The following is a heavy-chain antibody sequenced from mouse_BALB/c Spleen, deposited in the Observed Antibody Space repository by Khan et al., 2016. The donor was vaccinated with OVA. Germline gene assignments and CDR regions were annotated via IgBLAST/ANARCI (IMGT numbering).Heavy chain of an antibody. CDR3: VRQGYGSSYYAMDY. CDR2: TRSKSNNYET. D-gene: IGHD1-1*01. CDR1: GFTFNTYA. V-gene: IGHV10-1*02. J-gene: IGHJ4*01. Sequence: EVQLVESGGGLVQPKGSLKLSCAASGFTFNTYAMNWVRQAPGKGLEWVARTRSKSNNYETYYADSVKDRYTISRDDSQSMLYLQMNNLKTVDTAMYYWVRQGYGSSYYAMDYWGQGTSVTVSS.